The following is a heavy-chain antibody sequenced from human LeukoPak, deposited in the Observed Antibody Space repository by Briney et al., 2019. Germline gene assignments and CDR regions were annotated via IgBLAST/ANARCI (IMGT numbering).Heavy chain of an antibody. Sequence: ASVKVSCKASGYTFTGYYMHWLRQAPGQGLEWMGRINPNSGGTNYAQKFQGRVTMTRDTSISTAYMELSRLRSDDTAVYYCASPTYYYDSSGYWYYGMDVWGQGTTVTVSS. CDR1: GYTFTGYY. D-gene: IGHD3-22*01. CDR3: ASPTYYYDSSGYWYYGMDV. CDR2: INPNSGGT. J-gene: IGHJ6*02. V-gene: IGHV1-2*06.